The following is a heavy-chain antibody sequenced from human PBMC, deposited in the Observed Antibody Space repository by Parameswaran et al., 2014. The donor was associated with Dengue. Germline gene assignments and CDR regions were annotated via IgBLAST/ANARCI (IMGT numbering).Heavy chain of an antibody. CDR2: IYYSGST. Sequence: SETLSLTCTVSGGSISSYYWSWIRQPPGKGLEWIGYIYYSGSTNYNPSLKSRVTISVDTSKNQFSLKLSSVTAADTAVYYCARHFWRYYGSGSYYMVGEFDYWGQGTLVTVSS. J-gene: IGHJ4*02. V-gene: IGHV4-59*08. CDR1: GGSISSYY. CDR3: ARHFWRYYGSGSYYMVGEFDY. D-gene: IGHD3-10*01.